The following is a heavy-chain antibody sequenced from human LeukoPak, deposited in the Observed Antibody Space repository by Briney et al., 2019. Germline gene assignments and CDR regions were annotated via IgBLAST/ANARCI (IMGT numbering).Heavy chain of an antibody. Sequence: PSETLSLTCTVSGVSISSSNSYWGWIRQPPGKGLEWIGEIYHSGSTNYNPSLKGRVTVSVDKSKNQLSLKLSSVTAADTAVYYCARDIGSSSPSGVWGKGTTVTVSS. CDR2: IYHSGST. CDR1: GVSISSSNSY. J-gene: IGHJ6*04. V-gene: IGHV4-39*07. D-gene: IGHD6-6*01. CDR3: ARDIGSSSPSGV.